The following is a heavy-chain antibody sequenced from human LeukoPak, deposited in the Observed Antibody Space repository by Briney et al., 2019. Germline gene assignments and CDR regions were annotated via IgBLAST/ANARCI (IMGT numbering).Heavy chain of an antibody. V-gene: IGHV3-33*01. D-gene: IGHD4-17*01. CDR3: TRDSYGDYSLDY. CDR1: GFTFFSYG. Sequence: PGGSLRLSCAASGFTFFSYGLHWVRQAPGKGLEWVAVIWSDEINKYYADSVKGRFTISRDNSKNTLYLQMNSLRPGDTAVYYCTRDSYGDYSLDYWGQGTLVTVSS. J-gene: IGHJ4*02. CDR2: IWSDEINK.